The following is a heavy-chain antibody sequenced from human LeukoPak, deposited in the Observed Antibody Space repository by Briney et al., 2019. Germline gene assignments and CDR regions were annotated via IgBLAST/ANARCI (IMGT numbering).Heavy chain of an antibody. V-gene: IGHV4-38-2*02. CDR1: RYSISSGYY. CDR2: IYHSGSA. CDR3: AKCYYGSGSYIYYYYYMDV. D-gene: IGHD3-10*01. Sequence: SETLSLTCSVSRYSISSGYYWAWIRQPPGKGLEWIGSIYHSGSAYYNASLKSRVTISVDTSKNQFSLELPSVTAADTAVYYCAKCYYGSGSYIYYYYYMDVWGKGTTVTVSS. J-gene: IGHJ6*03.